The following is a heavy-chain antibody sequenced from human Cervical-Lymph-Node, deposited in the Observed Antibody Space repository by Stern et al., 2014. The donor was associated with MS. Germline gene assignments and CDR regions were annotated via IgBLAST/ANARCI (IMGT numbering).Heavy chain of an antibody. CDR2: LDPEDGET. J-gene: IGHJ4*02. Sequence: VQLVQSGAEVKKPGASVKVSCKVSGYTLTELSMHWVRQAPGKGLEWMGGLDPEDGETIYAQKFQGRVTMTKDTSTDTAYMELSSLRSEDTAVYYCATNPGVWGSPQFDYWGQGTLVTVSS. CDR1: GYTLTELS. V-gene: IGHV1-24*01. D-gene: IGHD3-16*01. CDR3: ATNPGVWGSPQFDY.